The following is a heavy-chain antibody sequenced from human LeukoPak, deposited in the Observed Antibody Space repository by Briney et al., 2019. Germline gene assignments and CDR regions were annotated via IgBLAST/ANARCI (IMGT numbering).Heavy chain of an antibody. CDR1: GYTFTSYG. CDR2: ISAYNGNT. Sequence: GASVKVSCKASGYTFTSYGISWVRQAPGHRLEWMGWISAYNGNTNYAQKLQGRVTMTTDTSTSTAYMELRSLRSDDTAVYYCATSYGSGSYYSRRNPYYFDYWGQGTLVTVSS. CDR3: ATSYGSGSYYSRRNPYYFDY. V-gene: IGHV1-18*01. D-gene: IGHD3-10*01. J-gene: IGHJ4*02.